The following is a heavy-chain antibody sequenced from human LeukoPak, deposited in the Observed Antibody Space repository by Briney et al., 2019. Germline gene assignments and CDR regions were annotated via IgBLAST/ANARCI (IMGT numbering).Heavy chain of an antibody. J-gene: IGHJ3*02. CDR2: ISSSSSYI. CDR1: GFTFSSYS. D-gene: IGHD1-26*01. CDR3: ARNKNPAGIVGATTEAFDI. Sequence: GGSLRLSCAASGFTFSSYSMNWVRQAPGKGLEWVSSISSSSSYIYYADSVKGRFTISRDNAKNSLYLQMNSLRAEDTAVYYCARNKNPAGIVGATTEAFDIWGQGTMVTVSS. V-gene: IGHV3-21*01.